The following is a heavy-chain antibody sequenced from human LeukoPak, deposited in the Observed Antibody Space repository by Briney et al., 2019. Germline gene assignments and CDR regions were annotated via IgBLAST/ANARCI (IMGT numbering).Heavy chain of an antibody. CDR1: GFTFSSYW. Sequence: PGGSLRLSCAASGFTFSSYWMSWVRQAPGKGLEWVANIKQDGSEKYYVDSVKGRFTISRDNAKNSLYLQMNSLRAEDTAVYYCARGRDGGNPDYFDYWGQGTLVTVSS. CDR3: ARGRDGGNPDYFDY. D-gene: IGHD4-23*01. CDR2: IKQDGSEK. V-gene: IGHV3-7*01. J-gene: IGHJ4*02.